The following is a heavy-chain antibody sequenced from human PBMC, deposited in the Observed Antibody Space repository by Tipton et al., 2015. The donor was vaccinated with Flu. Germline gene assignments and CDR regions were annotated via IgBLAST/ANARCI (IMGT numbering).Heavy chain of an antibody. CDR2: INHSGST. D-gene: IGHD6-6*01. Sequence: TLSLTCTVSGGSINSTTYYWGWVRQPPGKGLEWIGEINHSGSTNYNPSLMSRVTISVDTSKNQFSLKLSSVTAADTAVYYCARGESRSYIAARLGFDYWGQGTLVPVSS. CDR1: GGSINSTTYY. J-gene: IGHJ4*02. CDR3: ARGESRSYIAARLGFDY. V-gene: IGHV4-39*07.